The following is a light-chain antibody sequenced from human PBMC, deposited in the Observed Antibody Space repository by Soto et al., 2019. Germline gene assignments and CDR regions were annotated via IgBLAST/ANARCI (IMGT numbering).Light chain of an antibody. CDR1: QSVSSN. J-gene: IGKJ5*01. V-gene: IGKV3-15*01. Sequence: EIVMTQSPATLSVYPGERATLSCRASQSVSSNLAWYQQKTGKAPRLLIYGASTRATGIPARFSGSGSGTEFSLTISSLQSEDFAVYYCQQYNNWPPQITFGQGTRREIK. CDR2: GAS. CDR3: QQYNNWPPQIT.